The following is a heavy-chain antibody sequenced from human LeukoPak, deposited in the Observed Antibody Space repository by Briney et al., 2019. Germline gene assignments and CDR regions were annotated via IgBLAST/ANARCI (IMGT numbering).Heavy chain of an antibody. CDR1: GYTFTGYY. CDR2: INPNSGGT. V-gene: IGHV1-2*02. J-gene: IGHJ4*02. Sequence: GASVKVSCKASGYTFTGYYTHWVRQAPGQGLEWMGWINPNSGGTNYAQKFQGRVTMTRDTSISTAYMELSRLRSDDTAVYYCARVSTTVTTIDYWGQGTLVTVSS. D-gene: IGHD4-17*01. CDR3: ARVSTTVTTIDY.